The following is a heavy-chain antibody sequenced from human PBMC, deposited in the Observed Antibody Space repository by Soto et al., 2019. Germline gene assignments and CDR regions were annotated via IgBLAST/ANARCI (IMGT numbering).Heavy chain of an antibody. CDR1: GFTFSTYS. V-gene: IGHV3-21*01. Sequence: EVHLVASGGGLVKPGGSLRLSCAASGFTFSTYSMNWVRQAPGKGLEWVSSISSGSDYIYYADSVKGRFPTSRDNAKNSLYLKMNSLRAEDTAVYYCARVYCSSSSGGMDVWGQGTTVTVSS. J-gene: IGHJ6*02. CDR3: ARVYCSSSSGGMDV. CDR2: ISSGSDYI. D-gene: IGHD2-2*01.